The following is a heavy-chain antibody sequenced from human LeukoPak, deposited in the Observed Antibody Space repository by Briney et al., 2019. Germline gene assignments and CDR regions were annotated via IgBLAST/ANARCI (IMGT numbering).Heavy chain of an antibody. CDR1: GLTFSSHW. J-gene: IGHJ5*02. CDR3: AKEEYQLLSPPSFDP. V-gene: IGHV3-30*18. CDR2: ISYDGSNK. D-gene: IGHD2-2*01. Sequence: GGSLRLSCAASGLTFSSHWMHWVRQAPGKGLEWVAVISYDGSNKYYADSVKGRFTISGDNSKNTLYLQMNSLRAEDTAVYYCAKEEYQLLSPPSFDPWGQGTLVTVSS.